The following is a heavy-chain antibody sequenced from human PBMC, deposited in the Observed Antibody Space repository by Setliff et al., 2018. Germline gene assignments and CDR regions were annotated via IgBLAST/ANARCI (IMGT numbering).Heavy chain of an antibody. CDR1: GYTFTSYD. J-gene: IGHJ6*02. V-gene: IGHV1-8*01. D-gene: IGHD3-10*01. Sequence: ASVKVSCKASGYTFTSYDINWVRQATGQGLEWMGWMNPNSGNTGYAQKFQGRVTMTRNTSISTAYMELSSLRSEDTAVYYCAGDPPRGGYYYYGMDVWGQGTLVTVSS. CDR2: MNPNSGNT. CDR3: AGDPPRGGYYYYGMDV.